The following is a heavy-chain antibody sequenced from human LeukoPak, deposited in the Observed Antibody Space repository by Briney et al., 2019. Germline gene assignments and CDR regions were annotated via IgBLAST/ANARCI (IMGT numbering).Heavy chain of an antibody. CDR3: ARPNYYDSSGYYYHAFDI. V-gene: IGHV5-51*01. CDR2: IYPGDSDT. Sequence: GESLQISCQGSGYGFTSYWIGWVRPMPGKGMEWMGIIYPGDSDTRYSPSFQGQVTISADKSISTAYLQWSSLKASDTAMYYCARPNYYDSSGYYYHAFDIWGQGAMVTVSS. D-gene: IGHD3-22*01. CDR1: GYGFTSYW. J-gene: IGHJ3*02.